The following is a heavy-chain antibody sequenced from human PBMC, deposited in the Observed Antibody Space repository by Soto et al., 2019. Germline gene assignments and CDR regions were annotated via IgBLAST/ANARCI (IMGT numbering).Heavy chain of an antibody. D-gene: IGHD3-22*01. V-gene: IGHV1-18*04. CDR1: GYTFTSYG. CDR3: ARTITIDSRLDP. CDR2: ISTYNGNT. J-gene: IGHJ5*02. Sequence: ASVKVSCKTSGYTFTSYGISCLRQAPGQGLEWMGWISTYNGNTDYAHNLQGRVTMTTDSSTTTAYMELRSLKPDDTAVYYCARTITIDSRLDPWGQGTLVTVSS.